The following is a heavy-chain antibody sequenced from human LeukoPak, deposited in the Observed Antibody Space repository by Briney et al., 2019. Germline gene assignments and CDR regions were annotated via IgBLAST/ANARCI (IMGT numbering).Heavy chain of an antibody. J-gene: IGHJ6*03. CDR3: ARASEDYDFWSGLRYYYYYMDV. Sequence: ASVKVSCKASGYTFTSYDINWVRQATGQGLEWMGWMNPNSGNTGYAQKFQGRVTITRNTSISTAYMELCSLRSEDTAVYYCARASEDYDFWSGLRYYYYYMDVWGKGTTVTVSS. CDR1: GYTFTSYD. D-gene: IGHD3-3*01. CDR2: MNPNSGNT. V-gene: IGHV1-8*03.